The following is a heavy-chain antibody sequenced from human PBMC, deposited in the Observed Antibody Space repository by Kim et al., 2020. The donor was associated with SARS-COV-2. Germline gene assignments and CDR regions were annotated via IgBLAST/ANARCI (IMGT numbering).Heavy chain of an antibody. CDR1: GGSISSGGYY. CDR3: ARGHYYDSSGYYWLSNWFGP. J-gene: IGHJ5*02. D-gene: IGHD3-22*01. CDR2: IYYSGST. Sequence: SETLSLTCTVSGGSISSGGYYWSWIRQHPGKGLEWIGYIYYSGSTYYNPSLKSRVTISVDTSKNQFSLKLSSVTAAGTAVYYCARGHYYDSSGYYWLSNWFGPWGQGTLVSVSS. V-gene: IGHV4-31*03.